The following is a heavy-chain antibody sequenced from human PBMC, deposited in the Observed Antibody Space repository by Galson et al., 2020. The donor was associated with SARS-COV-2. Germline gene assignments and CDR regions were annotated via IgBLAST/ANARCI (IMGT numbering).Heavy chain of an antibody. D-gene: IGHD3-22*01. CDR2: IWHDGSNK. CDR1: GFTFSSYG. CDR3: ARGSIVVVITHSRGYGVGV. Sequence: GFLRLSCAASGFTFSSYGMHWVRQAPGKGLEWVAVIWHDGSNKYYADSVKGRFTISRDNSKNTLYLQMNGLRAEDTAVYYCARGSIVVVITHSRGYGVGVWGQGNTVTVSS. J-gene: IGHJ6*02. V-gene: IGHV3-33*01.